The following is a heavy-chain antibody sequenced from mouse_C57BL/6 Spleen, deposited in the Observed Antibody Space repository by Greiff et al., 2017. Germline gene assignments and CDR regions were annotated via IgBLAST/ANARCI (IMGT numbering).Heavy chain of an antibody. J-gene: IGHJ4*01. CDR1: GYTFTSYT. D-gene: IGHD2-4*01. CDR2: INPSSGYT. CDR3: ARSGYDYDGYYAMDY. Sequence: VQLQQSGAELARPGASVKMSCKASGYTFTSYTMHWVKQRPGQGLEWIGYINPSSGYTKYNQKFKDKATLTADKSSSTAYMQLSSLTSEDSAVYYCARSGYDYDGYYAMDYWGQGTSVTVSS. V-gene: IGHV1-4*01.